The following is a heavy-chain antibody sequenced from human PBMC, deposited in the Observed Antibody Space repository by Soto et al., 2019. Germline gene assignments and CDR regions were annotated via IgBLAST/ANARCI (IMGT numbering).Heavy chain of an antibody. CDR2: IIPLFGTT. J-gene: IGHJ4*02. CDR1: GGTFNTYG. CDR3: ARGGELAGWMPFDS. Sequence: QVHLVQSGAEVKKPGSSVKVSCRASGGTFNTYGFNWVRQAPGQGLEWMGGIIPLFGTTTYAQNFQGRVTITADQSTTTASMEMSGRTSEDTAVYFCARGGELAGWMPFDSWGQGTLVTVSS. V-gene: IGHV1-69*01. D-gene: IGHD6-19*01.